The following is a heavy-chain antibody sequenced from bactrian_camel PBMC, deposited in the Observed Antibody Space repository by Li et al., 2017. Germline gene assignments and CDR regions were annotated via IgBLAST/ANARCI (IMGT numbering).Heavy chain of an antibody. V-gene: IGHV3-2*01. D-gene: IGHD1*01. Sequence: QLVESGGGVVQPGGSLRLSCAASGFTFSSTYMRWVRQAPGKTLEWVSSINSDGSNTYYADSVKGRFTISRDNAKNTVYLQMDSLKSEDTALYYCATSGMDWVLGFAHWGQGTQVTVS. CDR1: GFTFSSTY. CDR3: ATSGMDWVLGFAH. CDR2: INSDGSNT. J-gene: IGHJ4*01.